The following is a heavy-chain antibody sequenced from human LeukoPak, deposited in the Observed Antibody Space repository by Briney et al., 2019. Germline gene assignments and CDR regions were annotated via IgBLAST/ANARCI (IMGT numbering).Heavy chain of an antibody. CDR2: IYYSGST. Sequence: PSETLSLTCTVSGGSISSSSYYWGWIRQPPGKGLEWIGSIYYSGSTYYNPSLKSRVTISVDTSKNQFSLKLSSVTAADTAVYYCASGDHTSWGDWGQGTLVTVSS. V-gene: IGHV4-39*01. J-gene: IGHJ4*02. D-gene: IGHD7-27*01. CDR3: ASGDHTSWGD. CDR1: GGSISSSSYY.